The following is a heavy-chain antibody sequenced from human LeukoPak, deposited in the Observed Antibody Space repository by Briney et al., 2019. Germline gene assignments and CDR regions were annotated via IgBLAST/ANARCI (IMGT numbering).Heavy chain of an antibody. D-gene: IGHD3-22*01. V-gene: IGHV1-2*02. CDR3: ARDYYDSSGYLDY. CDR1: GYTFTGYY. J-gene: IGHJ4*02. CDR2: INPNSGGT. Sequence: ASVKVSCKASGYTFTGYYIHWLRQAPGQGLEWMGFINPNSGGTNYAQKFQGRVTMTRDTSISTAYMELSSLTSDDTAVYYCARDYYDSSGYLDYWGQGTLVTVSS.